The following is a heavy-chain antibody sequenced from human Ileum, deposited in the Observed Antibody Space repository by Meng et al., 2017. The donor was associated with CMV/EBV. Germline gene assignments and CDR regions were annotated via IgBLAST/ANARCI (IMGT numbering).Heavy chain of an antibody. D-gene: IGHD3-10*01. CDR2: IHPTGTT. CDR1: GGSLTSYY. J-gene: IGHJ5*02. Sequence: QFPLQESGPRLLQPSETLSLTCTVTGGSLTSYYWTWIRQPAGKGLEWIGRIHPTGTTDDNPSLRSRVSMSLDKSKNQFSLKLTSVTAADTAVYYCARAAARGVPVDLWGQGTLVTVSS. CDR3: ARAAARGVPVDL. V-gene: IGHV4-4*07.